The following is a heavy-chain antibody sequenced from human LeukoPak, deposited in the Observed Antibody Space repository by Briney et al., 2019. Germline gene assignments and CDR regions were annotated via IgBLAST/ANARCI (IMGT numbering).Heavy chain of an antibody. CDR2: ISSSSSTI. CDR3: ARESSQNDYDFWSGYYYYFDY. Sequence: PGGSLRLSCAASGFTFSSYSMNWVRQAPGKGLEWVSYISSSSSTIYYADSVKGRFTISRDNAKNSLYLQMNSLRAEDTAVYYCARESSQNDYDFWSGYYYYFDYWGQGTLVTVSS. J-gene: IGHJ4*02. CDR1: GFTFSSYS. D-gene: IGHD3-3*01. V-gene: IGHV3-48*01.